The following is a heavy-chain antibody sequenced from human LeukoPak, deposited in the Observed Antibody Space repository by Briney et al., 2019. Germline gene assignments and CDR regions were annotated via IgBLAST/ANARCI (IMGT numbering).Heavy chain of an antibody. V-gene: IGHV3-23*01. CDR3: AKVSVAGYFDY. CDR1: GFTFNNYA. CDR2: ISGSGGNT. D-gene: IGHD6-19*01. Sequence: GGSLRLSCAASGFTFNNYAMNWVRQAPGKGLEWVSSISGSGGNTYYADSVKGRFTISRDNSKNTLYLQMNSLRAEDTAVYYCAKVSVAGYFDYWGQGTLVTVSS. J-gene: IGHJ4*02.